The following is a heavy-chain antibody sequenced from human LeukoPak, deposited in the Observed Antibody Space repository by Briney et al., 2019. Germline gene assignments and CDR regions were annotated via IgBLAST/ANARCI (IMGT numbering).Heavy chain of an antibody. Sequence: GESLKISCKGSGYSFTIYWIGWVRQIPGKGLEWMGIINPGDSDTRYSPSFQGQVTISVDKSISTAYLQWSSLKVSDTAIYYCAIFDFLFGEIDNWFDPWGQGTQVTVSS. CDR3: AIFDFLFGEIDNWFDP. V-gene: IGHV5-51*01. D-gene: IGHD3-16*01. J-gene: IGHJ5*02. CDR2: INPGDSDT. CDR1: GYSFTIYW.